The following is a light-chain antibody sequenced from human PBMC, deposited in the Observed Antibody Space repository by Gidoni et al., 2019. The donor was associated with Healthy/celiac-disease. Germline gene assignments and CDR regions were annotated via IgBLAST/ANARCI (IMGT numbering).Light chain of an antibody. J-gene: IGKJ4*01. Sequence: DIQMNQSPSSLSASVGDRVTITCQASQDISNFLSWFQQKPGKAPKLLIYAASHLETGVPSRFSGSGSGTDFTFTISSLQPEDIATYYCQQYDNLLTFGGGTKVEIK. CDR2: AAS. CDR1: QDISNF. V-gene: IGKV1-33*01. CDR3: QQYDNLLT.